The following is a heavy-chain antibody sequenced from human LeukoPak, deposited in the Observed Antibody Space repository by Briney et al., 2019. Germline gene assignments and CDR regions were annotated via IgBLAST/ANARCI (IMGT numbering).Heavy chain of an antibody. V-gene: IGHV3-21*01. D-gene: IGHD6-13*01. CDR1: GFTFSSYS. Sequence: PGGSLRLSCAASGFTFSSYSMNWVRQAQGKGLEWVSSISSSSSYIYYADPVKGRFTISRDNAKNSLYLQMNSLRAEDTAVYYCARAPSSSWYNWFDPWGQGTLVTVSS. J-gene: IGHJ5*02. CDR2: ISSSSSYI. CDR3: ARAPSSSWYNWFDP.